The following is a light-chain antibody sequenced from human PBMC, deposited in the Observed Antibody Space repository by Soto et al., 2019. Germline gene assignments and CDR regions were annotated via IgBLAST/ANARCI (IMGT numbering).Light chain of an antibody. Sequence: EIVMTQSPATLSVSPGERATLSCRASQSVSSNLAWYQQKPGQAPRLLIYGASTRATGIPARFSGSGSGTEFTLTISSLQSEDFATYYCQQYNSYSNTFGQGTKVDIK. J-gene: IGKJ2*01. V-gene: IGKV3-15*01. CDR3: QQYNSYSNT. CDR1: QSVSSN. CDR2: GAS.